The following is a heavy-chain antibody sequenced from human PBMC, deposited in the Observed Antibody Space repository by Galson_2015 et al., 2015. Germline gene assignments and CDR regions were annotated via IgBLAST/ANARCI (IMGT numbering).Heavy chain of an antibody. V-gene: IGHV1-46*04. CDR3: ARERGGYGYFDC. CDR2: INTSSATT. Sequence: SVKVSCKASGYTFTNYFIQWVRQAPGQGLEWVGSINTSSATTFYAQKLQGRVTMTRDTTTSTVYLQLSSLGAEDTAVYYCARERGGYGYFDCWGLGTLVTVSS. J-gene: IGHJ4*02. CDR1: GYTFTNYF. D-gene: IGHD5-18*01.